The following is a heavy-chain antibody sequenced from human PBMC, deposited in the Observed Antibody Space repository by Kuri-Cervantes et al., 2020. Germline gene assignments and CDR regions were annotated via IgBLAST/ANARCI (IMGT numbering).Heavy chain of an antibody. CDR3: ANSRSHTTMTT. Sequence: ALVKVSCKASGYTFTGYYMHWVRQAPGQGLEWMGWINPNSGGADYAQKFQGRVTMTRDTSISTVYMELSRLRSGDTAVYYCANSRSHTTMTTWGQGTLVTVSS. D-gene: IGHD5-18*01. J-gene: IGHJ5*02. V-gene: IGHV1-2*02. CDR2: INPNSGGA. CDR1: GYTFTGYY.